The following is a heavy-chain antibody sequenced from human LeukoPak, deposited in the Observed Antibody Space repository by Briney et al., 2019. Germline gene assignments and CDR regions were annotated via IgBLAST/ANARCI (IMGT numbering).Heavy chain of an antibody. CDR1: GGSISSYY. J-gene: IGHJ4*02. CDR3: ASRSSIWSGYQDTLYYFDS. V-gene: IGHV4-59*01. Sequence: PSETLSLTCTVSGGSISSYYWSWIRQPPGKRLEWIGHIYYSGSTNYNPSLKSRVTISVDTSKNQFSLKLSSVTAADTAVYYCASRSSIWSGYQDTLYYFDSWGQGTLVPVSS. D-gene: IGHD3-3*01. CDR2: IYYSGST.